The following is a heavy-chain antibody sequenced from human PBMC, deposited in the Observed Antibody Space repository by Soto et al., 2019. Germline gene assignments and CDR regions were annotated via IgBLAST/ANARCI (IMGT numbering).Heavy chain of an antibody. Sequence: EVQLVQSGAEVKKPGESLRISCQGSGYSFTSYWITWVRQMPGKGLEWMGRIDPSASYTNYSPSFQGHVTISADKSISTAYLQWSSLKASDTAMYYCARLAMASRRGYYGMDVWGQGTTVTFSS. CDR3: ARLAMASRRGYYGMDV. J-gene: IGHJ6*02. V-gene: IGHV5-10-1*01. CDR1: GYSFTSYW. D-gene: IGHD3-16*01. CDR2: IDPSASYT.